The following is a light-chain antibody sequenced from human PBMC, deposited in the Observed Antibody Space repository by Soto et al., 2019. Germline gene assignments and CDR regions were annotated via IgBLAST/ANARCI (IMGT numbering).Light chain of an antibody. CDR2: GVS. V-gene: IGKV3-20*01. J-gene: IGKJ2*01. CDR1: QTVSSSY. Sequence: EIVLTQSPGTLSLSPGERATLSCRASQTVSSSYLVWYQQKPGQAPRVLIYGVSSRATGIPDRFSGSGSGKDFSLTISRLEPEDFAVYYCQQYGSSPLYTFGQGTKLEIK. CDR3: QQYGSSPLYT.